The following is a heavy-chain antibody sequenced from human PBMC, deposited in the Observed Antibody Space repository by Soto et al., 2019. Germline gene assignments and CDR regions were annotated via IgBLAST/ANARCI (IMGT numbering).Heavy chain of an antibody. Sequence: QAQLVQSGPEVKKPGASVKVSCKASGYRFTSYGISWVRQAPGQGLEWLGWISAYDDNTKYAQTLQGRVSMSTDPSKNTAYMELRSLRSDDTAMYYCARGGYYDSSGSRNYHYYGMNVWGQGTTVTVSS. CDR1: GYRFTSYG. CDR3: ARGGYYDSSGSRNYHYYGMNV. D-gene: IGHD3-22*01. CDR2: ISAYDDNT. J-gene: IGHJ6*02. V-gene: IGHV1-18*01.